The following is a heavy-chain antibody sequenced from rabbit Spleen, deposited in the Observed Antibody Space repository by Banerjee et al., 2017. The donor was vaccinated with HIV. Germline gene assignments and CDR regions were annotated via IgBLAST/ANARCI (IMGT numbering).Heavy chain of an antibody. J-gene: IGHJ6*01. CDR2: IYTGNGKT. CDR3: ARDTSSSFSSYGMDL. Sequence: QEQLVESGGGLVKPGASLTLTCTASGFSFNSSYDMCWVRQAPGKGLEWIGCIYTGNGKTYYASWAKGRFTISKSSSTTVTLQVTSLTAADTATYFCARDTSSSFSSYGMDLWGPGTLVTVS. CDR1: GFSFNSSYD. V-gene: IGHV1S45*01. D-gene: IGHD1-1*01.